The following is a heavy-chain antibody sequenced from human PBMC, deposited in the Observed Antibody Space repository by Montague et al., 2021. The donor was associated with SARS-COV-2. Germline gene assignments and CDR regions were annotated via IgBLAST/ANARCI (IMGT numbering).Heavy chain of an antibody. CDR1: GGSISSYY. CDR3: ARGSGWMGNAFDI. D-gene: IGHD6-19*01. CDR2: VYYSGST. J-gene: IGHJ3*02. V-gene: IGHV4-59*01. Sequence: SETLSLTCTVSGGSISSYYWSWIRQPPGKGLEWIGYVYYSGSTNYNPSLKGRVTISVDTSKNQFSLKLSSVPTADTAVYYCARGSGWMGNAFDIWGQGTMVTVSS.